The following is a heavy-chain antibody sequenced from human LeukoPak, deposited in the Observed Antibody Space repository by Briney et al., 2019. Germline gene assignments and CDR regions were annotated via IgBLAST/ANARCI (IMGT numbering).Heavy chain of an antibody. CDR2: ISGSGGST. CDR1: GFTVGNNY. J-gene: IGHJ6*03. V-gene: IGHV3-23*01. CDR3: AKGPYYYMDV. Sequence: GGSLRLSCAASGFTVGNNYMSWVRQAPGKGLEWVSAISGSGGSTYYADSVKGRFTISRDNSKNTLYLQMNSLRAEDTAVYYCAKGPYYYMDVWGKGTTVTVSS.